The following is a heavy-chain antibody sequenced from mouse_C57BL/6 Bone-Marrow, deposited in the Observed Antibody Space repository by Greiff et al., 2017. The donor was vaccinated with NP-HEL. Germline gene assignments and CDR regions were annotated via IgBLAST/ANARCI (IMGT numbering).Heavy chain of an antibody. CDR2: ISPGSGST. CDR3: ARNSWYFDV. V-gene: IGHV1-55*01. Sequence: QVQLPQPGAELVKPGASVKMSCKASGYTFTSYWITWVRQRPGQGLEWIGVISPGSGSTNYNEKFTSKAPLTVEKSSSTAYMQLSSLTSEDSAVEYCARNSWYFDVWGTGTTVTVSS. CDR1: GYTFTSYW. J-gene: IGHJ1*03.